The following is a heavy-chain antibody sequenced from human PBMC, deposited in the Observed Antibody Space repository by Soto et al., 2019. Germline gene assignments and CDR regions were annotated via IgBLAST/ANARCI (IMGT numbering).Heavy chain of an antibody. CDR3: AKDVLYSSGLNIDY. D-gene: IGHD6-19*01. Sequence: PXGSLRLSCAASGFTVSSYGMHWVRQAPGKGLEWVAVISYDGSNKYYADSVKGRFTISRDNSKNTLYLQMNSLRAEDTAVYYCAKDVLYSSGLNIDYWGQGTLVTV. CDR2: ISYDGSNK. V-gene: IGHV3-30*18. J-gene: IGHJ4*02. CDR1: GFTVSSYG.